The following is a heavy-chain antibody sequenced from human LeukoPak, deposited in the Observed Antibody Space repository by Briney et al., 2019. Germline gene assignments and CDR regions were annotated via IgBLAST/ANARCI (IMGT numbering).Heavy chain of an antibody. CDR1: GGTFSSYA. Sequence: SVKVSCKASGGTFSSYAISWVRQAPGQGLEWMGRIIPIFGTANYAQKFQGRVTITADKSTSTAYMELSSLRSEDTTVYYCARSPLLIAAAGGGWFDPWGQGTLVTVSS. D-gene: IGHD6-13*01. CDR2: IIPIFGTA. CDR3: ARSPLLIAAAGGGWFDP. V-gene: IGHV1-69*06. J-gene: IGHJ5*02.